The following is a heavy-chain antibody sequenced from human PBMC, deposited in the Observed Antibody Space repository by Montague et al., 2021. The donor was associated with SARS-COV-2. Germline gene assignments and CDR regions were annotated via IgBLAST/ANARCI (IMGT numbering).Heavy chain of an antibody. Sequence: SETLSLTCAVYGGSFSGYYWNWIRQPPGKGLEWIGEINHSGSTNYNPSLKSRVTMSVDTSKNQFSLKLSSVTAADTAVYYCARDRLVDQARRTGAWIGPWGQGTLVTVSA. CDR1: GGSFSGYY. CDR2: INHSGST. D-gene: IGHD1-14*01. CDR3: ARDRLVDQARRTGAWIGP. V-gene: IGHV4-34*01. J-gene: IGHJ5*02.